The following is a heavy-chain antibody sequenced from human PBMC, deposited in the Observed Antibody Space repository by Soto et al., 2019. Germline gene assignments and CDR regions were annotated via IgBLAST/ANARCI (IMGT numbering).Heavy chain of an antibody. CDR2: IYHSGNA. CDR1: GGSISSSNW. Sequence: SETLSLTCAVSGGSISSSNWWSWVRQPPGKGLEWIGEIYHSGNANYNPSLESRVTISVDKSKNQFSLTLSSVTAADTAVYYCARSISGGSYYWFDPWGQGTLVTVSS. V-gene: IGHV4-4*02. D-gene: IGHD1-26*01. CDR3: ARSISGGSYYWFDP. J-gene: IGHJ5*02.